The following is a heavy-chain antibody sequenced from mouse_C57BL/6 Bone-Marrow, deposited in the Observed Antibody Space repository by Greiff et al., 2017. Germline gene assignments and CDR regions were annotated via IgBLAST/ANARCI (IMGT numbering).Heavy chain of an antibody. D-gene: IGHD1-1*01. J-gene: IGHJ3*01. CDR3: TRDHYGSSSWFAY. CDR2: ISSGGDYI. V-gene: IGHV5-9-1*02. CDR1: GFTFSSYA. Sequence: EVNVVESGEGLVKPGGSLKLSCAASGFTFSSYAMSWVRQTPEKRLEWVAYISSGGDYIYYADTVKGRFTISRDNARNTLYLQISSLKSEDTAMYYCTRDHYGSSSWFAYWGQGTLVTVSA.